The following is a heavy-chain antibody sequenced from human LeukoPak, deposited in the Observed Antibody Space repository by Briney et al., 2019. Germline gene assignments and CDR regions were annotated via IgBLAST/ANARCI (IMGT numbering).Heavy chain of an antibody. J-gene: IGHJ6*02. D-gene: IGHD2-2*01. CDR1: GFTFSDSA. CDR2: IRSKANSYAT. CDR3: TRLCSSTSCYYGMDV. V-gene: IGHV3-73*01. Sequence: GGSLRLSCAASGFTFSDSAVHWARQASGKGLEWVGRIRSKANSYATAYAAWVKGRFTISRDDSKHKAYLKMNSLKTEDTAVYYCTRLCSSTSCYYGMDVWGQGTTVTVSS.